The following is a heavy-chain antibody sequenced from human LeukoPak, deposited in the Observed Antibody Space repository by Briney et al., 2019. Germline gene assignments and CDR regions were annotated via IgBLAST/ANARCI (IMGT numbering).Heavy chain of an antibody. CDR1: VFCFIRYG. J-gene: IGHJ4*02. V-gene: IGHV3-33*06. CDR2: IWYDGSNK. D-gene: IGHD1-26*01. Sequence: GGSLRLSCAASVFCFIRYGMQWVGQAPGKGLEWVAVIWYDGSNKYYADSVKGRFTISRDNSKNTLYLQMNSLRAEDTAVYYCAKDDGWSSYFDYWGQGTLVTVSS. CDR3: AKDDGWSSYFDY.